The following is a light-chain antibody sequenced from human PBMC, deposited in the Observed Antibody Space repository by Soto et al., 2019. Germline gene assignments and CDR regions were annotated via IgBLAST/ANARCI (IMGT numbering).Light chain of an antibody. CDR2: EVS. J-gene: IGLJ1*01. CDR3: CSSTGISTLL. Sequence: QSALTQPAYVSGYPGQSIISSRTRPTNDIGTHSYVSWYQQHAGKPPKLIRYEVSHRPAGVSNRFSGSTSGSTASMTISGLQAEDAAHYYCCSSTGISTLLFATGTKVTVL. CDR1: TNDIGTHSY. V-gene: IGLV2-14*01.